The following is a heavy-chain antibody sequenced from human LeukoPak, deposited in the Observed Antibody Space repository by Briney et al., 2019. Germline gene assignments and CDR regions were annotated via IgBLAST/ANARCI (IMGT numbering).Heavy chain of an antibody. D-gene: IGHD2-15*01. CDR1: GFTFSNYA. V-gene: IGHV3-23*01. Sequence: GGSLRLSCAASGFTFSNYAMSWVRKAPGKGLEWVSTISGSGGSTYYVDSVRGRFTISRDNSKNTLYLQMNSLRAEDTAVHYCAKGYRYCSGGSCYGVNYYYYGMDVWGQGTTVTVSS. J-gene: IGHJ6*02. CDR3: AKGYRYCSGGSCYGVNYYYYGMDV. CDR2: ISGSGGST.